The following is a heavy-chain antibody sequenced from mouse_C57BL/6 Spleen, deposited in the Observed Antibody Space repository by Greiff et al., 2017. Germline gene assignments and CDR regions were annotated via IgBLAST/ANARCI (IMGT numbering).Heavy chain of an antibody. CDR1: GYTFTDYE. CDR2: IDPETGGT. V-gene: IGHV1-15*01. J-gene: IGHJ4*01. Sequence: VQLQQSGAELVRPGASVTLSCKASGYTFTDYEMHWVKQTPVHGLEWIGAIDPETGGTAYNQKFKGKAILTADKTSSTAYQELRSLTSEDSAVYYCTRDFYAMDYWGQGTSVTVSS. CDR3: TRDFYAMDY.